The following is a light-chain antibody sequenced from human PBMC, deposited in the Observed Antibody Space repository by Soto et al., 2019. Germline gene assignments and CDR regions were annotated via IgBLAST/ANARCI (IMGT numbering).Light chain of an antibody. Sequence: QSALTQPASVSRSPGQSITISCTGTSSDVGSYNLVSWYQQHPGKAPKLMIYEVSKRPSGVSNRFSGSKSGNTASLTIPGLQAEDEADYYCCSYAGSSTYVFGTGTKVTVL. V-gene: IGLV2-23*02. J-gene: IGLJ1*01. CDR3: CSYAGSSTYV. CDR1: SSDVGSYNL. CDR2: EVS.